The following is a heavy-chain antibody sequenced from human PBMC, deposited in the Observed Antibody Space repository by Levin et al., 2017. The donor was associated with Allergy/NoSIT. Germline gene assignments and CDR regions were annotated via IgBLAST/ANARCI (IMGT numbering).Heavy chain of an antibody. CDR3: ARLGGP. V-gene: IGHV4-39*01. Sequence: SQTLSLTCTVSGGSIRNSNYYWGWIRQPPGKGLGWIGTMHYSGSTYYNSSLKSRVTISVDTSKNQFSLKLSSVTAADTALYYCARLGGPWGQGTLVTVSS. J-gene: IGHJ5*02. CDR2: MHYSGST. D-gene: IGHD3-16*01. CDR1: GGSIRNSNYY.